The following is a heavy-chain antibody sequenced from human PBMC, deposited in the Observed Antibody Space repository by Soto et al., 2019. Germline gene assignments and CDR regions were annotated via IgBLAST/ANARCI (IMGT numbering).Heavy chain of an antibody. D-gene: IGHD3-22*01. CDR2: ITAYNGNT. CDR1: GYTFSSYG. Sequence: ASVKVSCKASGYTFSSYGISWVRQAPGQGLEWMGWITAYNGNTNYAQKLQGRVTMTTDTSTSTAYMELRSLRSDDTAVYYCEGDSSGYHLFAYWGRGTLVTVSS. CDR3: EGDSSGYHLFAY. V-gene: IGHV1-18*01. J-gene: IGHJ4*02.